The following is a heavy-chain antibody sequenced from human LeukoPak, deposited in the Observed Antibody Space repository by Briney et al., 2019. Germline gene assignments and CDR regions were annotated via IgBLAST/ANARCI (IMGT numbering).Heavy chain of an antibody. CDR3: VXXPSGXGTTVC. J-gene: IGHJ4*02. CDR2: INPNNGGS. D-gene: IGHD2/OR15-2a*01. CDR1: GYTFTGYY. V-gene: IGHV1-2*06. Sequence: ASVKVSCKASGYTFTGYYVHWVRQAPGQVLEWMGRINPNNGGSDYAQKFQGRVAMTRDTSITTAYMDLSRLTSDDTAVYYCVXXPSGXGTTVCWGQGTLVTVSS.